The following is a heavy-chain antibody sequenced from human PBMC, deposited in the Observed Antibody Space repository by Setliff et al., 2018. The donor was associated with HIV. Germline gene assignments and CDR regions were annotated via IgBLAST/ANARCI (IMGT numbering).Heavy chain of an antibody. D-gene: IGHD5-18*01. Sequence: PGESLTISCQGSGYSFTSYWIAWVRQMPGKGLEWMGIIYPGDSGTRYSPSFQGQVTISADKSISTAYLQWRILQASDTAVYYCAGRTRRRGSSSGNIDYWGQGTLVTVSS. CDR1: GYSFTSYW. CDR3: AGRTRRRGSSSGNIDY. J-gene: IGHJ4*02. CDR2: IYPGDSGT. V-gene: IGHV5-51*01.